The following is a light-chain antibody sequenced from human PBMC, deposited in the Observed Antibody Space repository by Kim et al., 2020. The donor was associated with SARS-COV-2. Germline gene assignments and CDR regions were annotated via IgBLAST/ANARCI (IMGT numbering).Light chain of an antibody. CDR3: QQYHKWAGIT. Sequence: EIVMTQSPATLSVSPGERATLSCRASQSVGIKLAWYQQKPGQAPRLLIYDASTRETGIPARFSGSGSGTEFTLTIGSLQSEDFALYYCQQYHKWAGITFGQGTQLEIK. CDR1: QSVGIK. V-gene: IGKV3-15*01. J-gene: IGKJ5*01. CDR2: DAS.